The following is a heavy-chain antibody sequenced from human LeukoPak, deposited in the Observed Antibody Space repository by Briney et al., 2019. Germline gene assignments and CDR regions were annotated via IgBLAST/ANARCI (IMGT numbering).Heavy chain of an antibody. V-gene: IGHV4-59*01. D-gene: IGHD6-13*01. J-gene: IGHJ3*02. CDR2: IYYSGST. Sequence: SETLSLTCTVSGGSISSYYWSWIRQPPGKGLEWIGYIYYSGSTNYNPSLKSRVTISVDTSKNQFSLKLSSVTAADTAVYYCAREPRGYSSSWYVAAFDIWGQGTMVTVSS. CDR3: AREPRGYSSSWYVAAFDI. CDR1: GGSISSYY.